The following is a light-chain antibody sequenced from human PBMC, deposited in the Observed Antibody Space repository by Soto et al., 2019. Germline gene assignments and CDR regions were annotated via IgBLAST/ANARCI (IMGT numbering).Light chain of an antibody. CDR3: TSYRSRTTVVV. Sequence: QSALTQPASVSGSPGQSITISCTGTSSDVGSHNFVSWYQQHPGKPPKLVISEVSNRPSGVSDRFSGSTSGNTASLTISGLQAEDEADYYCTSYRSRTTVVVFGGGTKLTVL. CDR2: EVS. J-gene: IGLJ2*01. V-gene: IGLV2-14*01. CDR1: SSDVGSHNF.